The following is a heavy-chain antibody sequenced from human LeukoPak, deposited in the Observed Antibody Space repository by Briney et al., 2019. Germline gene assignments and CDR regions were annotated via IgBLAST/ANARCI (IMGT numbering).Heavy chain of an antibody. J-gene: IGHJ4*02. Sequence: GGSLRLSCAASGFTFSSYGMHWVRQAPGKGLEWVAVISYDGSNKYYADSVKGRFTISRDNSKNTLYLQMNSLRAEDTAVYYCARESRRGYSYGPDYWGQGTLVTVSS. CDR1: GFTFSSYG. V-gene: IGHV3-30*03. CDR2: ISYDGSNK. CDR3: ARESRRGYSYGPDY. D-gene: IGHD5-18*01.